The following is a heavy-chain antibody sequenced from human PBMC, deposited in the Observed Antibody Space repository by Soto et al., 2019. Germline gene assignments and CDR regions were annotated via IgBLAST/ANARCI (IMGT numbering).Heavy chain of an antibody. V-gene: IGHV3-30-3*01. CDR2: ISYDGSNK. CDR3: AKDIVVVPAAMRGAIYYYYYGMDV. J-gene: IGHJ6*02. CDR1: GFTFSSYA. Sequence: GGSLRLSCAASGFTFSSYAMHWVRQAPGKGLEWVAVISYDGSNKYYADSVKGRFTISRDNSKNTLYLQMNSLRAEDTAVYYCAKDIVVVPAAMRGAIYYYYYGMDVWGQGTTVTGLL. D-gene: IGHD2-2*01.